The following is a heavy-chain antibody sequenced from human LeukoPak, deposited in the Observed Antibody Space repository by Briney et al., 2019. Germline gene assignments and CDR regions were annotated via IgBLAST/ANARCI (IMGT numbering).Heavy chain of an antibody. CDR1: GGTFSSYA. V-gene: IGHV1-69*15. J-gene: IGHJ6*04. D-gene: IGHD2-2*02. Sequence: ASVKVSCKASGGTFSSYAISWVRQAPGQGLEWMGRIIPIFGIANYAQKFQGRVTITADESTSTAYMELSSLRSEDTAVYYCARGKGCSSTSCYTNYYYGMDVWGKGTTVTVSS. CDR3: ARGKGCSSTSCYTNYYYGMDV. CDR2: IIPIFGIA.